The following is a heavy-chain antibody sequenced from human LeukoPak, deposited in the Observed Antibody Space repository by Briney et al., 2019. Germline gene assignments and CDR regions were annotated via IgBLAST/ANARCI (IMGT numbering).Heavy chain of an antibody. V-gene: IGHV3-66*01. Sequence: PGGSLRLSCAASGFTFSSYSMNWVRQAPGKGLEWVAIIYSRSTYYADSVRGRFTISRDSSKNTLSLEVNSLRVEDTAVYYCARDRGRVPTTGSAFDIWGRGTMVTVSS. CDR2: IYSRST. CDR1: GFTFSSYS. J-gene: IGHJ3*02. CDR3: ARDRGRVPTTGSAFDI. D-gene: IGHD1-14*01.